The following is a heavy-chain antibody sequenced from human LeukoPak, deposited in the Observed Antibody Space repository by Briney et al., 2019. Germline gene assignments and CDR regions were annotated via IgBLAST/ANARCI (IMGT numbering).Heavy chain of an antibody. Sequence: GGSLRLSCVASGFTFSDNAMHWVRQAPGKGLEWVAVISYDGTIKNYADSVKGRFTISRDNSKNTLFVQMNNLRPDDTAVYYCARSPGWWIQFGFDYWGQGTLVPVSS. V-gene: IGHV3-30*04. D-gene: IGHD5-18*01. J-gene: IGHJ4*02. CDR3: ARSPGWWIQFGFDY. CDR2: ISYDGTIK. CDR1: GFTFSDNA.